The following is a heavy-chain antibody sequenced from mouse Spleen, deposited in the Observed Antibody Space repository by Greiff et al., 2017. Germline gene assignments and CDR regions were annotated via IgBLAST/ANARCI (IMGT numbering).Heavy chain of an antibody. J-gene: IGHJ4*01. CDR3: ARNGAMDY. CDR1: GYTFTSYW. CDR2: IYPGDGDT. V-gene: IGHV1-87*01. Sequence: QVQLQQSGAELARPGASVKLSCKASGYTFTSYWMQWVKQRPGQGLEWIGAIYPGDGDTRYTQKFKGKATLTADKSSSTAYMQLSSLASEDSAVYYCARNGAMDYWGQGTSVTVSS.